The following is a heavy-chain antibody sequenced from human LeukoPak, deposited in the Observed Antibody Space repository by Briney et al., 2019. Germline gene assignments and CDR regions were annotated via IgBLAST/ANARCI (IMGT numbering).Heavy chain of an antibody. CDR2: ISTSTTTI. Sequence: GGSLRLSCAASGFTFSSYSMNWVRQAPGKGLEWVSYISTSTTTIYYADSVKGRFTISRDNARNSLYLQMNSLRAEDTAVYYCARGPYTNGHYFDYWGQGTLATVSS. CDR1: GFTFSSYS. V-gene: IGHV3-48*04. D-gene: IGHD6-19*01. J-gene: IGHJ4*02. CDR3: ARGPYTNGHYFDY.